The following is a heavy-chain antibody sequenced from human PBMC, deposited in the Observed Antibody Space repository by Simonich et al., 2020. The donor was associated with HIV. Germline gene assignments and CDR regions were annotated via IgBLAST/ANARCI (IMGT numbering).Heavy chain of an antibody. CDR2: INHTGST. J-gene: IGHJ4*02. CDR1: GGSFSGYY. Sequence: QVQLQQWGAGLLKPSETLSLTCAVYGGSFSGYYWSWIRQPPGKGLEWIGEINHTGSTTDNQSLNGRVTISIDTSKNQFSLKLSSVTAADTAVYYCARGLAARLSHFDYWGQGTLVTVSS. V-gene: IGHV4-34*01. CDR3: ARGLAARLSHFDY. D-gene: IGHD6-6*01.